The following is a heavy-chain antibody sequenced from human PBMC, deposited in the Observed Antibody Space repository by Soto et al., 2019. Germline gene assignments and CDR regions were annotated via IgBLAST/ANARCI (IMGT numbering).Heavy chain of an antibody. Sequence: SETLSLTCAVYGGSFSGYYWSWILQPPGKGLEWIGEINHSGSTNYNPSLKSRVTISVDTSKNQFSLKLSSVTAADTAVYYCAVARVRRSNWFDLWGQGTLVTVSS. CDR1: GGSFSGYY. CDR2: INHSGST. J-gene: IGHJ5*02. V-gene: IGHV4-34*01. D-gene: IGHD3-10*01. CDR3: AVARVRRSNWFDL.